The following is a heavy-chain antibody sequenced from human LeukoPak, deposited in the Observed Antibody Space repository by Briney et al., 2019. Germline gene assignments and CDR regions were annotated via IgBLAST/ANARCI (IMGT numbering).Heavy chain of an antibody. J-gene: IGHJ4*02. CDR1: GFTFSSYG. V-gene: IGHV3-30*03. CDR3: AYPAVQFRTFDY. Sequence: GGSLRLSCAASGFTFSSYGMHWVRQAPGKGLEWVAVISYDGSNKYYADSVKGRFTISRDNSKNTLYLQMNSLRAEDTAVYYCAYPAVQFRTFDYWGQGTLVTVSS. CDR2: ISYDGSNK. D-gene: IGHD2-21*01.